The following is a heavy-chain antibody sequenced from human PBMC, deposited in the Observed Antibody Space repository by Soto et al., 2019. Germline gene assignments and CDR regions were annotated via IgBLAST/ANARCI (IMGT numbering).Heavy chain of an antibody. CDR3: ARDLVPIWNYVGLAPGAQHWFDP. D-gene: IGHD1-7*01. Sequence: QVQLVQSGAEVRKPGASVKVSCKASGYTFNNYFMHWVRQAPAQGLEWMGVITPSSGSTTYAQRFKGRLTMTRDTSTSTVYMELRILRSEDTAVYFCARDLVPIWNYVGLAPGAQHWFDPWGQGTLVTVSS. J-gene: IGHJ5*02. V-gene: IGHV1-46*02. CDR2: ITPSSGST. CDR1: GYTFNNYF.